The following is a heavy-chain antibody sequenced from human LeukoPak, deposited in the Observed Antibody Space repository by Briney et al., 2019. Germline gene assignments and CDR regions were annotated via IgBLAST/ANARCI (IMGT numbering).Heavy chain of an antibody. CDR2: MNPNSGNT. D-gene: IGHD5-12*01. J-gene: IGHJ4*02. Sequence: ASVTVSCKASGYTFTAYYVHWVRQAPGQGLEWMGWMNPNSGNTGYAQKFQGRVTMTKNTSISTAYMELSSLRSEDTAVYYCARDQSRGYGFDYWGQGTLVTVSS. CDR1: GYTFTAYY. CDR3: ARDQSRGYGFDY. V-gene: IGHV1-8*02.